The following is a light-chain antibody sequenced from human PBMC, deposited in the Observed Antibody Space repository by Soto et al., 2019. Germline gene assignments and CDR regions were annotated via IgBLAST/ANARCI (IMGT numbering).Light chain of an antibody. Sequence: QSVLTQPPSASGTPGQRVTISCSGSSSNIGTNTVNWYQQFPGTAPKLLIYADNHRASGVPDRISGSKSGTSASLAIIGLQSEDEAEYYCAACDDRLNGYVFGVGTKLTV. CDR2: ADN. V-gene: IGLV1-44*01. CDR1: SSNIGTNT. CDR3: AACDDRLNGYV. J-gene: IGLJ1*01.